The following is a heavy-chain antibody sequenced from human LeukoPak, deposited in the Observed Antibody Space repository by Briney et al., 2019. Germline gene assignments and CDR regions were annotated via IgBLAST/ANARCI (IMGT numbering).Heavy chain of an antibody. D-gene: IGHD5-18*01. Sequence: SETLSLTCTVSGVSISSYYWSWIRQPPGKGLEWIGYIYYSGSTNYNPSLKSRVTISVDTSKNQFSLKLSSVTAADTAVYYCARVGDTAMPNGGAFDIWGQGTMVTVSS. CDR1: GVSISSYY. CDR2: IYYSGST. CDR3: ARVGDTAMPNGGAFDI. V-gene: IGHV4-59*01. J-gene: IGHJ3*02.